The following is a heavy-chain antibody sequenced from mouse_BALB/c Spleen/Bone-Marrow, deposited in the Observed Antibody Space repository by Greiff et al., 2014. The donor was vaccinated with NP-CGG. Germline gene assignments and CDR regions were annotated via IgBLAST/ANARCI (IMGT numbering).Heavy chain of an antibody. CDR1: GYTFTSYT. CDR3: ARDGYGAMDY. V-gene: IGHV1-4*02. CDR2: INPSSGYT. J-gene: IGHJ4*01. Sequence: VQLQQSAAELARPGASVKMSCKASGYTFTSYTMHWVKQRPGQGLEWTGYINPSSGYTEYNQKFKDETTLTADKSSSTAYMQLSSLTSEDSAVYYCARDGYGAMDYWGQGTSVTVSS. D-gene: IGHD2-2*01.